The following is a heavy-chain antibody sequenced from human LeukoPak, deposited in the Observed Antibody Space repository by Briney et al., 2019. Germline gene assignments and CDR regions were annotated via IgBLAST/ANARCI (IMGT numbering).Heavy chain of an antibody. V-gene: IGHV3-21*01. CDR2: ISSSSSYI. J-gene: IGHJ3*02. CDR3: ARWPLGDYDSSGNVGAFDI. D-gene: IGHD3-22*01. Sequence: GGSLRLSCAASGFTFSSYSMNWVRQAPGEGLEWVSSISSSSSYIYYADSVKGRFTISRDNAKNSLYLQMNSLRAEDTAVYYCARWPLGDYDSSGNVGAFDIWGQGTMVTVSS. CDR1: GFTFSSYS.